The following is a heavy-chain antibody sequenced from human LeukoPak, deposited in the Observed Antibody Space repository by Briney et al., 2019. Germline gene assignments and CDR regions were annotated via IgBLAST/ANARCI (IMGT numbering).Heavy chain of an antibody. CDR2: ISGSGGST. Sequence: AGGSLRLSCAASGFTFSSYAMSWVRQAPGKGLEWVSAISGSGGSTYYADSVKGRFTISRDNSKNTLYLQMNSLRAEDTAVYYCARVGSSWYILVYYFDYWGQGTLVTVSS. J-gene: IGHJ4*02. V-gene: IGHV3-23*01. CDR3: ARVGSSWYILVYYFDY. CDR1: GFTFSSYA. D-gene: IGHD6-13*01.